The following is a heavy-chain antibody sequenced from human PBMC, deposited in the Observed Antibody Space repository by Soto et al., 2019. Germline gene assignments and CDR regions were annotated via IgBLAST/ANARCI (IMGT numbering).Heavy chain of an antibody. Sequence: PGGSLRLSCAASGFTVSSNYMSWVRQAPGKGLEWVSVIYSGGSTYYADSVKGRFTISRDNSKNTLYLQMNSLRAEDTAVYYCARTDSSGYYDRPFDIWGQGTMVTVSS. CDR1: GFTVSSNY. D-gene: IGHD3-22*01. J-gene: IGHJ3*02. V-gene: IGHV3-53*01. CDR2: IYSGGST. CDR3: ARTDSSGYYDRPFDI.